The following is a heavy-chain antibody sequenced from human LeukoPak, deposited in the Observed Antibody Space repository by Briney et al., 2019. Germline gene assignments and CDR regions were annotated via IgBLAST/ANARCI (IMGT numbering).Heavy chain of an antibody. CDR2: VNLSGVT. CDR3: ARPVGGWFDP. V-gene: IGHV4-34*01. J-gene: IGHJ5*02. Sequence: PSETLSHTXAVYGGSFSGYYWSWVRQPPGMGLEWIGEVNLSGVTNYNTSLKSRITMSLDTTKNHFSLKLSSVTAADTAVYYCARPVGGWFDPWGQGTLVTVSS. D-gene: IGHD3-16*01. CDR1: GGSFSGYY.